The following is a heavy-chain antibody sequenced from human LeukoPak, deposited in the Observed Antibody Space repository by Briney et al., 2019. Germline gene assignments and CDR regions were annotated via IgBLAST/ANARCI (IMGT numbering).Heavy chain of an antibody. CDR1: GYTFTGYY. Sequence: GASVKVSCKASGYTFTGYYMHWVRQAPGQGLEWMGWINPNSGGTNYAQKFRGRVTMTRDTSNSTAYMELSRLRSDDTAVYYCASLDIVVVPAAQSYYYYGMDVWGQGTTVTVSS. D-gene: IGHD2-2*03. V-gene: IGHV1-2*02. CDR3: ASLDIVVVPAAQSYYYYGMDV. J-gene: IGHJ6*02. CDR2: INPNSGGT.